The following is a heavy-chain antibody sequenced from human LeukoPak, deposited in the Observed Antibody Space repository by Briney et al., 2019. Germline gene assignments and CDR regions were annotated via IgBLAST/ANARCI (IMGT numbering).Heavy chain of an antibody. CDR3: ARNRMTTVNWFDP. Sequence: PGGSLRLSCAASGFTFSSYWMHWVRQAPGKGLVWVSRINSDGSSTSYADSVKGRFTISRDNAKNTLYLQMNSLRAEDTAVYYCARNRMTTVNWFDPWGQGTLVTVSS. CDR2: INSDGSST. CDR1: GFTFSSYW. J-gene: IGHJ5*02. D-gene: IGHD4-17*01. V-gene: IGHV3-74*01.